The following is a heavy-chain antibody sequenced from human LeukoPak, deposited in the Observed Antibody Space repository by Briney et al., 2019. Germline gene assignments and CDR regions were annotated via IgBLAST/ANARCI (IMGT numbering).Heavy chain of an antibody. V-gene: IGHV4-59*12. CDR1: GGSISSDY. CDR2: IYYSGST. D-gene: IGHD4-11*01. J-gene: IGHJ4*02. Sequence: KPAETLSLTCTVSGGSISSDYWSWIRQPPGKGLEWIGYIYYSGSTYYNPSLKGRITISVDKSKNQISLQLSSVTAADTAVYYCARGSYSPHSWGEGALVSVSS. CDR3: ARGSYSPHS.